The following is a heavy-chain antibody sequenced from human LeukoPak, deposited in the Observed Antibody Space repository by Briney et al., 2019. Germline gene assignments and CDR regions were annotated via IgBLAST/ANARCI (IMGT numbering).Heavy chain of an antibody. V-gene: IGHV1-18*01. Sequence: ASVTVSCKASGYTFTSYGISWVRQAPGHGLEWMGWISAYNGNTNYPQKLQGRVTMTTDTSTSTAYMELRSLRSDDTAVYYCARVGIRGREGAIYYYYYMDVWGKGTTVTISS. CDR3: ARVGIRGREGAIYYYYYMDV. D-gene: IGHD1-26*01. J-gene: IGHJ6*03. CDR1: GYTFTSYG. CDR2: ISAYNGNT.